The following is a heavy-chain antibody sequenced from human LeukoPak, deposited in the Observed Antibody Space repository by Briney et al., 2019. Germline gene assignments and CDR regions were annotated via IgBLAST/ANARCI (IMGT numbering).Heavy chain of an antibody. CDR1: GFTFSSYA. D-gene: IGHD4-23*01. CDR2: ITGDGGRT. CDR3: VKNPFYGGNPLYYFDY. J-gene: IGHJ4*02. Sequence: GGSLRLSCSASGFTFSSYAMHWVRQAPGKGLECVSAITGDGGRTYYADSVKGRFTISRDNSKNTLYLQMNSLRAEDTAVYYCVKNPFYGGNPLYYFDYWGQGTLVTVSS. V-gene: IGHV3-64D*06.